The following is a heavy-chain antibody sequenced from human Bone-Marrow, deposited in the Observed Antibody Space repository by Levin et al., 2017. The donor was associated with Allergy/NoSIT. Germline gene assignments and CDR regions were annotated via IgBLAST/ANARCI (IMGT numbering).Heavy chain of an antibody. V-gene: IGHV3-7*01. CDR2: IDQDGSEK. Sequence: AGGSLRLSCAASGFTFNTYWMSWVRQAPGKGLEWVANIDQDGSEKHYVDSVKGRFTISRDNAKNSLYLQMNSLRVEDTAVYYCARGGSLGWCFACLPFDFWGQGTLVPVSS. J-gene: IGHJ4*02. CDR1: GFTFNTYW. CDR3: ARGGSLGWCFACLPFDF. D-gene: IGHD2-8*01.